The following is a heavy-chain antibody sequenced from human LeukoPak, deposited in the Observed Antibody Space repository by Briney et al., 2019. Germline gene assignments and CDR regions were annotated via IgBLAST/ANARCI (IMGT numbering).Heavy chain of an antibody. CDR1: GFTFSSYW. CDR3: AKDQHMFGELYIGRGWFDP. V-gene: IGHV3-7*03. CDR2: IKQDGSEK. D-gene: IGHD3-10*02. Sequence: GGSLRLSCAASGFTFSSYWMSWVRQAPGKGLEWVANIKQDGSEKYYVDSVKGRFTISRDNAKNSLYLQMNSLRAEDTAVYYCAKDQHMFGELYIGRGWFDPWGQGTLVTVSS. J-gene: IGHJ5*02.